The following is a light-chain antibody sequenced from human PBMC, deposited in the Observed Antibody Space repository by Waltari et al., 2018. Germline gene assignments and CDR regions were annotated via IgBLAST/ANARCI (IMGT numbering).Light chain of an antibody. V-gene: IGKV3-20*01. CDR1: QSISRF. CDR3: QKYGSLPAT. Sequence: EIMLTQSPGTLSLSPGERATLSCRAIQSISRFLAWYQQKPGQAPRLLIYDASSRATGIPDRFSGSGSGTDFSLTISRLEHEDIAVYYCQKYGSLPATFGQGTKVEIK. J-gene: IGKJ1*01. CDR2: DAS.